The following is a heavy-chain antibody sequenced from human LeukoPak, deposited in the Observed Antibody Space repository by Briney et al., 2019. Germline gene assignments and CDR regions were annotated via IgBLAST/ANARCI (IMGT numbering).Heavy chain of an antibody. CDR1: GFTFSSYG. V-gene: IGHV3-33*01. D-gene: IGHD3-10*01. J-gene: IGHJ5*02. Sequence: PGRSLRLSCAASGFTFSSYGMHWVRQAPGKGLEWVAVIWYDGSNKYYADSMKGRFTISRDNSKNTLYLQMNSLRAEDTAVYYCARAMVRGVPGGGFDPWGQGTLVTVSS. CDR2: IWYDGSNK. CDR3: ARAMVRGVPGGGFDP.